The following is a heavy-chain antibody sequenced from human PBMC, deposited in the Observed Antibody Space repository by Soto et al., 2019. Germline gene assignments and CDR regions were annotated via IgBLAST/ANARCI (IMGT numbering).Heavy chain of an antibody. D-gene: IGHD5-18*01. Sequence: ASVKVSCKTSGYTFTDYYTHWVRQAPGQGLEWMGWMNPKSGGAYFAQKFQGRFTLTRDTSIGTAYSEVNSLTSDDTAVYFCPRANIDNSDGLYDAFDIRGQGTTVPVSS. CDR2: MNPKSGGA. V-gene: IGHV1-2*02. CDR3: PRANIDNSDGLYDAFDI. CDR1: GYTFTDYY. J-gene: IGHJ3*02.